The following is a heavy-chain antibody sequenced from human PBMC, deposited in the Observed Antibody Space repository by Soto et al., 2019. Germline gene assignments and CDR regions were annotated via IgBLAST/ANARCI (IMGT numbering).Heavy chain of an antibody. Sequence: EVQLVESGGGLVQPGRSLRLSCAASGFTFDDYAMHWVRQAPGKGLEWVSGISWNSGSRGYADSVKGRFTISRDNAKNSLYLQMNSLRAEDTALYYCATGPAPYSSSWGRWGQGTLVTVSS. CDR1: GFTFDDYA. CDR3: ATGPAPYSSSWGR. V-gene: IGHV3-9*01. J-gene: IGHJ4*02. D-gene: IGHD6-6*01. CDR2: ISWNSGSR.